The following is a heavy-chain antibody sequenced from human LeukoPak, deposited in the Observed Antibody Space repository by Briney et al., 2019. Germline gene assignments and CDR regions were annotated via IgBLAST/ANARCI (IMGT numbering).Heavy chain of an antibody. Sequence: SGGSLRLSRAASGFTFSSYSMNWVGQGPGMGLEWVSSISTSSIYIYYADSVKGRCTISRDNAKISLYLQMNSLRAEDTAVYYCARGSEVVAAANNWFDPWGQGTLVTVSS. CDR3: ARGSEVVAAANNWFDP. V-gene: IGHV3-21*01. CDR1: GFTFSSYS. D-gene: IGHD2-2*01. J-gene: IGHJ5*02. CDR2: ISTSSIYI.